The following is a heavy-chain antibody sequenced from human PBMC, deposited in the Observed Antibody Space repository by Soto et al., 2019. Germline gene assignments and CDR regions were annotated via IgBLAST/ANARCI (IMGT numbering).Heavy chain of an antibody. J-gene: IGHJ4*02. CDR3: ERGKDRGSGRYYNALYC. V-gene: IGHV4-31*03. CDR1: GGSISSGGYS. Sequence: QVQLQESGPGLVKPSQTLSLTCTVSGGSISSGGYSWSWIRQHPGKGLEWIGYIYYSGSTYYNPSLKSRVTISVDKSKNHFPLTLSSLTAAGTAVYYCERGKDRGSGRYYNALYCWGQGTLVTVFS. CDR2: IYYSGST. D-gene: IGHD3-10*01.